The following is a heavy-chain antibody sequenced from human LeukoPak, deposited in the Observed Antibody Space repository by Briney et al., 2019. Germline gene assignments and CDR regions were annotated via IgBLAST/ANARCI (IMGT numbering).Heavy chain of an antibody. D-gene: IGHD6-19*01. CDR1: GFTFSSHW. V-gene: IGHV3-7*01. CDR3: ARDTSAWRYGMDV. Sequence: GGSLRLSCEASGFTFSSHWMSWVRQAPGKGLEWVAIIKQDGSEKDYVDSVTGRFTISRDNAKNSLYLQMNSLRDEDTAAYYCARDTSAWRYGMDVWGQGTTVTVSS. J-gene: IGHJ6*02. CDR2: IKQDGSEK.